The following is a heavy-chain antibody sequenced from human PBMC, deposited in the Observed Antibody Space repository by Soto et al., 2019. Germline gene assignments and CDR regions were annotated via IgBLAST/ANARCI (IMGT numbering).Heavy chain of an antibody. CDR2: MNPNSGNT. Sequence: ASVKVSCKASGYTFTGYYMHWVRQATGQGLEWMGWMNPNSGNTGYAQKFQGRVTMTRNTSISTAYMELSSLRSEDTAVYYCARGRDDYSNYDDAFDIWGQGTMVTVSS. D-gene: IGHD4-4*01. CDR3: ARGRDDYSNYDDAFDI. CDR1: GYTFTGYY. V-gene: IGHV1-8*02. J-gene: IGHJ3*02.